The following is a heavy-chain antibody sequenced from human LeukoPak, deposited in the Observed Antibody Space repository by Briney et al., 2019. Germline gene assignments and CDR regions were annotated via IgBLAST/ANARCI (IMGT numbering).Heavy chain of an antibody. CDR3: ARQEARGYYYEGLDY. CDR2: IFPSGGEI. Sequence: PGGSLRLSCAASGFTFSTFAMIWVRQPPGKGLEWVSSIFPSGGEIHYADSVKGRFTIDRDNSKNTVYLQINSLGPDDTGVYFCARQEARGYYYEGLDYWGQGNLVTVSS. J-gene: IGHJ4*02. D-gene: IGHD3-22*01. CDR1: GFTFSTFA. V-gene: IGHV3-23*01.